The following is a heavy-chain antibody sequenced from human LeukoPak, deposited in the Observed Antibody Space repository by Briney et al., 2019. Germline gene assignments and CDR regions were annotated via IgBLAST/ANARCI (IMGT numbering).Heavy chain of an antibody. V-gene: IGHV3-7*01. CDR3: ARIGYAETTIIVAGTFDI. CDR2: IKQDGSEK. CDR1: GFTFSSYA. Sequence: GGSLRLSCAASGFTFSSYAMSWVRQAPGKGLEWVANIKQDGSEKYYVDSVKGRFTIPRDNAKNSLYLQMNSLRAEDTAVYYCARIGYAETTIIVAGTFDIWGQGTMVTVSS. D-gene: IGHD2-15*01. J-gene: IGHJ3*02.